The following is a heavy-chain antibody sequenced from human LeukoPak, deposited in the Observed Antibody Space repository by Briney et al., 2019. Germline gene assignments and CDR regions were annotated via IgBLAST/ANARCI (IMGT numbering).Heavy chain of an antibody. CDR3: AKSGTYSSSSGYIDS. CDR2: ISWNSGNT. V-gene: IGHV3-9*01. D-gene: IGHD6-6*01. CDR1: RFTFDGYA. Sequence: PGRSLRLSCAASRFTFDGYAMHWVRQAPGKGLEWVSGISWNSGNTDYAASVKGRFTISRDNAKKSLHLQMNSLRAEDTALYYCAKSGTYSSSSGYIDSWGQGTLVTVSS. J-gene: IGHJ4*02.